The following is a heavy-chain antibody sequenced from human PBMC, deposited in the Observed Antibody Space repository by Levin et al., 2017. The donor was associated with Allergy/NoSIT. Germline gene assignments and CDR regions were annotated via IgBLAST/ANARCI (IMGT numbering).Heavy chain of an antibody. CDR3: ARHYYYYYGMDV. Sequence: TSETLSLTCAVYGGSFSGYYWSWIRQPPGKGLEWIGEINHSGSTNYNPSLKSRVTISVDTSKNQFSLKLSSVTAADTAVYYCARHYYYYYGMDVWGQGTTVTVSS. CDR2: INHSGST. CDR1: GGSFSGYY. J-gene: IGHJ6*02. V-gene: IGHV4-34*01.